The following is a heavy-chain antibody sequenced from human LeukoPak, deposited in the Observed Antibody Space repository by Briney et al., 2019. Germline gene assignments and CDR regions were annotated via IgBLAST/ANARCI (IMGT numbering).Heavy chain of an antibody. CDR3: ARDRIEGYFDWFGDLIW. Sequence: RGSLRPSCAPSRFTFSSYSMNWVRQAPGKGLEWDSSIISRSSYIYYAGSVKGRFTISRDNAKNSLYLQMNSLRAEDTAVYYCARDRIEGYFDWFGDLIWWGQGTLVTVSS. D-gene: IGHD3-9*01. J-gene: IGHJ4*02. CDR2: IISRSSYI. V-gene: IGHV3-21*01. CDR1: RFTFSSYS.